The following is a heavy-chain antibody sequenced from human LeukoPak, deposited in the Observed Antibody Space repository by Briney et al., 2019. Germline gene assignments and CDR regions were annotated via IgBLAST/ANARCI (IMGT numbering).Heavy chain of an antibody. Sequence: PGGSLRLSCAASGFTFSSYAMSWVRQAPGKGLEWVSAISGSGGSTYYADSVKGRFTISRDNFKNTLYLQMNSLRAEDTALYHCARGGPYYYDSSGIGNDAFDIWGQGTMVTVSS. CDR3: ARGGPYYYDSSGIGNDAFDI. CDR2: ISGSGGST. J-gene: IGHJ3*02. D-gene: IGHD3-22*01. V-gene: IGHV3-23*01. CDR1: GFTFSSYA.